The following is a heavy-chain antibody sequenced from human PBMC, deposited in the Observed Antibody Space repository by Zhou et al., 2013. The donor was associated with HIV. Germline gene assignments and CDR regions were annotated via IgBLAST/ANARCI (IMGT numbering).Heavy chain of an antibody. CDR3: ARAYSTSWYGGGFYYMDV. CDR1: GYTLTEIS. Sequence: QVHLVQSGTEVEKPGASVMVSCRVSGYTLTEISIHWVRQAPGQGLEWMGGIIPIFTTANYAQKFQGRVTITADEFTSTAYMELSSLRSEDTAVYYCARAYSTSWYGGGFYYMDVWGKGPRSPSP. CDR2: IIPIFTTA. V-gene: IGHV1-69*13. D-gene: IGHD4-4*01. J-gene: IGHJ6*03.